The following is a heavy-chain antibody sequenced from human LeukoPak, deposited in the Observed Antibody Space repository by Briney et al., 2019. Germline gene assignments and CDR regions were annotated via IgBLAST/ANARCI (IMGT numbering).Heavy chain of an antibody. CDR2: INPSEGST. Sequence: ASVRVSCKASGYTFTSYHIHWVRQVPGQGLEWMGVINPSEGSTDYAQKFQDRVSVTRDTSTSTVYMDLSRLRCEDTAVYYCARSDKMDVWGQGTTVTVSS. CDR3: ARSDKMDV. J-gene: IGHJ6*02. CDR1: GYTFTSYH. V-gene: IGHV1-46*01.